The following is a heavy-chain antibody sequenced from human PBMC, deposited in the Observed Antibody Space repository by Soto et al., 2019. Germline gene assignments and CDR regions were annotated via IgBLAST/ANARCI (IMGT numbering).Heavy chain of an antibody. CDR2: ISGSGGST. Sequence: GGSLRLSCAASGFTFSSYAMSWVRQAPGKGLEWVSAISGSGGSTYHADSVKGRFTISRDNSKNTRYLQMNSLRAEDTAVYYCGKDGGGETYYDFWSGYSAHYGMDVWGQGTTVTVSS. CDR3: GKDGGGETYYDFWSGYSAHYGMDV. V-gene: IGHV3-23*01. D-gene: IGHD3-3*01. CDR1: GFTFSSYA. J-gene: IGHJ6*02.